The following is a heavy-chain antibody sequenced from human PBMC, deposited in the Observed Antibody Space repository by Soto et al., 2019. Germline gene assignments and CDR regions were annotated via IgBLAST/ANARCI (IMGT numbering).Heavy chain of an antibody. CDR2: IRGSGDIT. CDR3: AKIGPNWYFDL. Sequence: EVQLLESGGGLVQPVGSLRLSCAASGFTFNSYVMSWVRQAPGKGLDWVSDIRGSGDITHYADSVKGRFSISRDNSKNTLYLQMNSLSAEDTAVYYCAKIGPNWYFDLWGRGTLVTVSS. J-gene: IGHJ2*01. V-gene: IGHV3-23*01. CDR1: GFTFNSYV.